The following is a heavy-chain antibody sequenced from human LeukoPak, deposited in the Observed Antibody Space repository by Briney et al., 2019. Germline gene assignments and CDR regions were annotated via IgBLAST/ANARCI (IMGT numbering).Heavy chain of an antibody. V-gene: IGHV3-11*05. CDR1: GFTFSDYY. CDR3: ARVRDSSGYYPDY. Sequence: GGSLRLSCAASGFTFSDYYMSWIRQAPGKGLEWVSYISSSSSYTNYADSVKGRFTISRNNAKNSLYVQMNSLSAEDTAVYYCARVRDSSGYYPDYWGQGTLVTISS. D-gene: IGHD3-22*01. CDR2: ISSSSSYT. J-gene: IGHJ4*02.